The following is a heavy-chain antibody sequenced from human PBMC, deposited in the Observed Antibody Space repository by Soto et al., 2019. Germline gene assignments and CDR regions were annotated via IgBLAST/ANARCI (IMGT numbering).Heavy chain of an antibody. V-gene: IGHV3-7*01. CDR1: GFTFSTYW. CDR3: ARPLGWRDAFDF. Sequence: EVQLVDSGGGLVQPGGSLRLSCAASGFTFSTYWMSWVRQAPGKGLEWVANIKHDGSEIYYVDSVKGRFTISRDNARNSLYLPMDSLRAEDTAVYYCARPLGWRDAFDFWAQGTMVTVSS. J-gene: IGHJ3*01. CDR2: IKHDGSEI. D-gene: IGHD6-19*01.